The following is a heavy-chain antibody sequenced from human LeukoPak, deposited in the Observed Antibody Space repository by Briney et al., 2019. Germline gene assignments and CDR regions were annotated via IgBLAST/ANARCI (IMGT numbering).Heavy chain of an antibody. CDR3: ARDRYTAFDI. D-gene: IGHD3-16*02. V-gene: IGHV4-30-2*01. J-gene: IGHJ3*02. Sequence: SQTLSLTCAVSGGSISSGGYSWSWIRQPPGKGLEWIGYIYHSGSTYYNPSLKSRVTISVDRPKNQFSLKLSSVTAADTAVYYCARDRYTAFDIWGQGTMVTVSS. CDR1: GGSISSGGYS. CDR2: IYHSGST.